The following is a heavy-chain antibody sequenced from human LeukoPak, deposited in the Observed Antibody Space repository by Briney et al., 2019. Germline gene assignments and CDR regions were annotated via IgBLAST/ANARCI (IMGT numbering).Heavy chain of an antibody. Sequence: GGSLRLSCAASGFTFSSYAMSWVRQAPGKGLEWVSAISGSGAFTYYADSVEGRFTISRDNSKNTLNLQMNSLRAEDTAIYYCAKYSGYDFGRYNFDYWGQGTLVTVSS. D-gene: IGHD5-12*01. CDR3: AKYSGYDFGRYNFDY. CDR1: GFTFSSYA. CDR2: ISGSGAFT. V-gene: IGHV3-23*01. J-gene: IGHJ4*02.